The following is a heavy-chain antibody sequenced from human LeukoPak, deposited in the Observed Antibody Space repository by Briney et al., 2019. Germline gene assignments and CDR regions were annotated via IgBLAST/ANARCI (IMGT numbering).Heavy chain of an antibody. Sequence: PGGSLRVSCAASGFTVSSNYMSWVRQAPGNGLEWVSVIYSGGSTYYADSVKGRFTISRDNSKNTLYLQMNSLRAEDTAVYYCARNLIAAAGPFDYWGQGTLVTVSS. CDR2: IYSGGST. J-gene: IGHJ4*02. D-gene: IGHD6-13*01. V-gene: IGHV3-66*01. CDR3: ARNLIAAAGPFDY. CDR1: GFTVSSNY.